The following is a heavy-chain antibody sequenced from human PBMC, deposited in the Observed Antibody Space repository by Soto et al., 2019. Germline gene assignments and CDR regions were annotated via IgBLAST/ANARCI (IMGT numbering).Heavy chain of an antibody. CDR1: GGTFSSYA. D-gene: IGHD4-17*01. V-gene: IGHV1-69*13. Sequence: ASVKVSCKASGGTFSSYAISWVRQAPGQGLEWMGGIIPIFGTANYAQKFQGRVTITADESTSTAYMELSSLRSEDTAVYYCARDHPSRVTTDAFDIWGQGTMVTVSS. CDR2: IIPIFGTA. CDR3: ARDHPSRVTTDAFDI. J-gene: IGHJ3*02.